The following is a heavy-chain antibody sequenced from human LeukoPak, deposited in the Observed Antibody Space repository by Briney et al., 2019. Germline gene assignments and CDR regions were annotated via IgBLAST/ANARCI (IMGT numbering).Heavy chain of an antibody. V-gene: IGHV4-59*01. Sequence: NPSETLSLTCTVSGGSISSYYWSWIRQPPGKGLEWIGYIYYSGSTNYNPSLKSRVTISVDTSKNQFSLKLSSVTAADTAVYYCARDRSSNYYYYMDVWGKGTTVTVSS. CDR2: IYYSGST. CDR1: GGSISSYY. CDR3: ARDRSSNYYYYMDV. D-gene: IGHD6-13*01. J-gene: IGHJ6*03.